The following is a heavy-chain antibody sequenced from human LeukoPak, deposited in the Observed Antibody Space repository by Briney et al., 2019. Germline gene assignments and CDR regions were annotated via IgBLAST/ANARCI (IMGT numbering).Heavy chain of an antibody. V-gene: IGHV3-7*01. D-gene: IGHD6-13*01. CDR1: GFTFSSYW. CDR3: ARVKQQLVRLLGRDTTYYYYYYMDV. CDR2: IKQDGSEK. J-gene: IGHJ6*03. Sequence: SGGSLRLSCAGFGFTFSSYWMSWVRQAPGKGLEWVANIKQDGSEKHYVDSVKGRFTISRDNAKNSLFLQMNSLRAEDTAVYFCARVKQQLVRLLGRDTTYYYYYYMDVWGKGTTVTVSS.